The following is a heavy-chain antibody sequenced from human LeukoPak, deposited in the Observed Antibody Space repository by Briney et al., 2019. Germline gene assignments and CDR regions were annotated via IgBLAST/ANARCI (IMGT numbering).Heavy chain of an antibody. D-gene: IGHD1-26*01. J-gene: IGHJ4*02. CDR2: NNPNSGGT. CDR3: GREYPGAYYFDY. V-gene: IGHV1-2*02. CDR1: GYTFTGYY. Sequence: ASVKVSCKASGYTFTGYYMHWVRQAPGQGLEWMGWNNPNSGGTNYAQKFPGRVTMTRDTSISTAYMELSRLRSDDTAVYYCGREYPGAYYFDYWGQGTLVTVSS.